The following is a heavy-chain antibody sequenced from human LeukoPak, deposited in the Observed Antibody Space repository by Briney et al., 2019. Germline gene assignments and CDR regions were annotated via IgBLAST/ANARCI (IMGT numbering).Heavy chain of an antibody. D-gene: IGHD3-10*01. CDR3: ARGGSGSYYSPTDY. CDR1: GFSITSGYF. Sequence: SETLSLTCTVSGFSITSGYFWGWIRQPPGKGLEWIGNVYTTGAGSTYHNPSLKSRVTVSSDTSKNQVSLKLNSVTAADTAVYYCARGGSGSYYSPTDYWGQGTLVTVSS. CDR2: VYTTGAGST. J-gene: IGHJ4*02. V-gene: IGHV4-38-2*02.